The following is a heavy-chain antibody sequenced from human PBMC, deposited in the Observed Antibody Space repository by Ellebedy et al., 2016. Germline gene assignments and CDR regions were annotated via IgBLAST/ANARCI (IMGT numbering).Heavy chain of an antibody. D-gene: IGHD5-24*01. CDR3: ATDGANDGYKSK. V-gene: IGHV1-24*01. Sequence: ASVKVSXXVSGYTLTELSMHWVRQAPGKGLEWMGGFDPEDGETIYAQKFQGRVTMTEDTSTDTAYMELSSLRSEDTAVYYCATDGANDGYKSKWGQGTLVTVSS. CDR2: FDPEDGET. CDR1: GYTLTELS. J-gene: IGHJ4*02.